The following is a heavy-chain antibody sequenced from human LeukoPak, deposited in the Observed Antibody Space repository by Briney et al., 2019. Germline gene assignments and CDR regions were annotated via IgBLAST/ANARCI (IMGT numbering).Heavy chain of an antibody. Sequence: ASVRVSCKASGYPFTMYCFNWVRQAPGQGLEWMGCICDNNGNTNYAQKFQGRVTMTTDTSTNTAYMDLTNLKSDDTAIYYCARGPRFDPWGQGTLVTVSS. CDR2: ICDNNGNT. CDR3: ARGPRFDP. CDR1: GYPFTMYC. V-gene: IGHV1-18*01. J-gene: IGHJ5*02.